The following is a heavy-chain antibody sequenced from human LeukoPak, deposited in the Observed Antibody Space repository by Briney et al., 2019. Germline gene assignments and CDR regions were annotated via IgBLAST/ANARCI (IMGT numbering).Heavy chain of an antibody. CDR1: GGTFSSYA. V-gene: IGHV1-18*01. CDR3: ARDLSSSGYYSSSSH. D-gene: IGHD3-22*01. J-gene: IGHJ4*02. Sequence: GSSVKVSCKASGGTFSSYAISWVRQAPGQGLEWMGWISAYNGNTNYAQKLQGRVTMTTDTSTSTAYMKLRSLRSDDTAVYYCARDLSSSGYYSSSSHWGQGTLVTVSS. CDR2: ISAYNGNT.